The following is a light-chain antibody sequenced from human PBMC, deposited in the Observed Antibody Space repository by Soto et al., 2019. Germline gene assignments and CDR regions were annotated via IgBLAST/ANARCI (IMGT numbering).Light chain of an antibody. J-gene: IGKJ1*01. CDR3: QQRSSCPLT. CDR1: QSVGRY. V-gene: IGKV3-11*01. CDR2: DAS. Sequence: EIVLTQSPATLSLSPGERATLSCRASQSVGRYFAWYQQKPGQAPRLLIYDASSRATGIPARFSGSGSGTDFTLTISSLEPEDFAVYYCQQRSSCPLTFGQGTRVEMK.